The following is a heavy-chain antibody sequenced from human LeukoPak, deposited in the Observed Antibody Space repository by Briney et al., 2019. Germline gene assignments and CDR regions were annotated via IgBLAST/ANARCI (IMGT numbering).Heavy chain of an antibody. CDR2: ISSSSSYI. CDR1: GFTFSSYS. J-gene: IGHJ3*02. Sequence: GGSLRLSCAASGFTFSSYSMNWVRQAPGKGLEWVSSISSSSSYIYYADSVKGRFTISRDNAKNSLYLQMNSLRAEDTAVYYCARDLNYGDYAFDIWGQGTMVTVSS. CDR3: ARDLNYGDYAFDI. V-gene: IGHV3-21*01. D-gene: IGHD4-17*01.